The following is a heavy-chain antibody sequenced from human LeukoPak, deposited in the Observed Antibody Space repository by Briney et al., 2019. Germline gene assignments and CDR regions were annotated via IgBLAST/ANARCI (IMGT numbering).Heavy chain of an antibody. CDR2: IYNGGTT. CDR1: GFTVSSNY. Sequence: GGFLRLSCAASGFTVSSNYMSWVRQAPGKGLEWVAVIYNGGTTSYADSVRGRFTISRDNSKNTLYLQMNSLRAEDTAVYYCARGIAAPWGQGTLVTVSS. D-gene: IGHD6-13*01. CDR3: ARGIAAP. J-gene: IGHJ5*02. V-gene: IGHV3-53*01.